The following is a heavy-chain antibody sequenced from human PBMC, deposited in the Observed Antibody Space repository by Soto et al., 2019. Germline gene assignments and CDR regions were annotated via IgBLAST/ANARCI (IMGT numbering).Heavy chain of an antibody. CDR2: ISGSTNYT. D-gene: IGHD2-2*01. J-gene: IGHJ6*02. Sequence: KPVGSVRLSCAASGFTFSDYYMNWIRLAPGKGLEWVSYISGSTNYTNYADSVKGRFTISRDNAKNSLYLQMNDLRAEDTAVYYCTRGNVVLVPGFRPHGMDVWGQGTTVTVSS. CDR3: TRGNVVLVPGFRPHGMDV. V-gene: IGHV3-11*06. CDR1: GFTFSDYY.